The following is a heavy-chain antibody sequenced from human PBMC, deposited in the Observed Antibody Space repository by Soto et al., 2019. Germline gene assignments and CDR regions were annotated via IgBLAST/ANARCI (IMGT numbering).Heavy chain of an antibody. CDR3: ARAGYSSSWYGYWFDP. CDR1: GYTFTSYA. CDR2: INGGNGNT. J-gene: IGHJ5*02. Sequence: QVQLVQSGAEVKKPGASVKVSCKASGYTFTSYAMHWVRQAPGQRLEWMGWINGGNGNTKYSQKFQGRVTITRDTSASTAYMELSSLRAEDTAVYYCARAGYSSSWYGYWFDPWGQGTLVTVSS. V-gene: IGHV1-3*01. D-gene: IGHD6-13*01.